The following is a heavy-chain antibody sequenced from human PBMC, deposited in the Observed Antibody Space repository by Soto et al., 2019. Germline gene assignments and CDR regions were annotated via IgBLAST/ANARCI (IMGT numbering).Heavy chain of an antibody. CDR3: ARGRYGDY. Sequence: QVHLVQSGAEVKKPGASVKVSCKASGYTFPSYGITWVRQAPGQGLEWMGWISAHNGNTDYAQRLQGRVIVTRDTSTSTAYMELRSLRSDDPAVYYCARGRYGDYWGQGALVNVSS. V-gene: IGHV1-18*01. CDR1: GYTFPSYG. CDR2: ISAHNGNT. J-gene: IGHJ4*02. D-gene: IGHD1-1*01.